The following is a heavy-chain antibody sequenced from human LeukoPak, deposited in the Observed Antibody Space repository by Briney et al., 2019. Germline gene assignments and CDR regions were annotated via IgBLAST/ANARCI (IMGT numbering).Heavy chain of an antibody. CDR2: VHYTGNT. V-gene: IGHV4-39*01. CDR3: ARHDPFQY. CDR1: GSPITRSSHY. Sequence: SETLSLTCTGSGSPITRSSHYWGGIRQPPGMGLEWVGSVHYTGNTYYNSSLSSRITISVDTSNNQFSLRLNSVTAADTALYYSARHDPFQYWGPGALVTASS. J-gene: IGHJ4*02.